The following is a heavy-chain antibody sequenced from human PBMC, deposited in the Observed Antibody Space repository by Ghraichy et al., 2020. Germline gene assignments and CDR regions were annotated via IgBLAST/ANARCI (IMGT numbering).Heavy chain of an antibody. Sequence: GGSLRLSCAASGFIFNDYDMHWVRQAAGKGLEWVSGIGTAGDTYYPGSAKGRFTISRENAKNSLYLQMDSLRAGDTAVYYCTRGSGWLSLTNWCFDLWGRGTLVTVSS. CDR3: TRGSGWLSLTNWCFDL. CDR1: GFIFNDYD. CDR2: IGTAGDT. V-gene: IGHV3-13*01. D-gene: IGHD3-22*01. J-gene: IGHJ2*01.